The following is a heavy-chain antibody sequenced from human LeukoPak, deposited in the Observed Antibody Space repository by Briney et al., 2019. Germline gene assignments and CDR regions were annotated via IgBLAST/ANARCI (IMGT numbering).Heavy chain of an antibody. Sequence: SETLSLTCAVYGGSFSGYYWSWIRQPPGKGLEWIGEINHSGSTNYNPSLKSRVTISVDTSKNQFSLKLSSVTAADTAVYYCARGSLAAVWGKGTTVTVSS. CDR2: INHSGST. CDR1: GGSFSGYY. CDR3: ARGSLAAV. V-gene: IGHV4-34*01. D-gene: IGHD6-13*01. J-gene: IGHJ6*04.